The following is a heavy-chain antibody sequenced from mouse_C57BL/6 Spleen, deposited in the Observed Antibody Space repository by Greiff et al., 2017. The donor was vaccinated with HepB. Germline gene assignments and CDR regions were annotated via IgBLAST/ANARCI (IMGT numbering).Heavy chain of an antibody. J-gene: IGHJ1*03. CDR3: ARKTTAWYFDV. Sequence: ESGPGLVKPSQSLSLTCSVTGYSITSGYYWNWIRQFPGNKLEWMGYISYDGSNNYNPSLKKRISITRDTSKNQFFLKLNSVTTEDTATYYCARKTTAWYFDVWGTGTTVTVSS. CDR2: ISYDGSN. V-gene: IGHV3-6*01. CDR1: GYSITSGYY. D-gene: IGHD1-2*01.